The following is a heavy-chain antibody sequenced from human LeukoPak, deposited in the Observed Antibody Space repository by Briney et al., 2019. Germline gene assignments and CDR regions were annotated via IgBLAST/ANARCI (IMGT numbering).Heavy chain of an antibody. CDR3: ARDPSYSSGWIDY. CDR1: GGTFSSYA. D-gene: IGHD6-19*01. Sequence: GASVKVSCKASGGTFSSYAISWVRQAPGQGLEWMGGIIPIFGTANYAQKFQGRVTITADESTSTAYMELSSLRSEDTAVYYCARDPSYSSGWIDYWGQGTPVTVSS. J-gene: IGHJ4*02. CDR2: IIPIFGTA. V-gene: IGHV1-69*13.